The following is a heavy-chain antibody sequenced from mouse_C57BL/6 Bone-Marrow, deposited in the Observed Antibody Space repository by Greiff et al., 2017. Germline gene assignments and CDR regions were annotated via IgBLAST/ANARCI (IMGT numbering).Heavy chain of an antibody. D-gene: IGHD4-1*01. J-gene: IGHJ2*01. Sequence: QVQLKESGAELAKPGASVKISCKVSGYAFSTYWTNWVKQRPGTGLEWIGQIYPGDGDTNYNGKVKGKATLTADKSSSTAYMQLSSLTSEDSAVYFCARDWDYFDYWRQGDTRTVSS. CDR3: ARDWDYFDY. V-gene: IGHV1-80*01. CDR2: IYPGDGDT. CDR1: GYAFSTYW.